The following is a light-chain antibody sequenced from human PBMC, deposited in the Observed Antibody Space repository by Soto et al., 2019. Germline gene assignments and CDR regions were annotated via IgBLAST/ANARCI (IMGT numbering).Light chain of an antibody. J-gene: IGLJ2*01. CDR1: SGHSSYA. V-gene: IGLV4-69*01. CDR2: LNCDGSH. Sequence: QLVLTQSPSASASLGASVNLTCTLSSGHSSYAIAWHQQQPEKGPRYLMKLNCDGSHSKGDGIPDRFSGSSSGAERYLTFSSLQSEDEADYYWQTWGTGIVVFGGGTKLTVL. CDR3: QTWGTGIVV.